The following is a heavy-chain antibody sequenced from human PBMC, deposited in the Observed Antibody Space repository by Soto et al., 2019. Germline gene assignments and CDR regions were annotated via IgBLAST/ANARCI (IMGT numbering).Heavy chain of an antibody. Sequence: QVQLVQSGAEVKKPGSSVKVSCKASVGTFSTYTITWVRQAPGPGLEWMGRIIPIIGIINYAQKFQGGVPISADKFTGAAYMELTGLRSDDTAVYYCARDPDSHYNDSQASAYPWGQGTLVTVSS. CDR3: ARDPDSHYNDSQASAYP. V-gene: IGHV1-69*08. CDR1: VGTFSTYT. CDR2: IIPIIGII. D-gene: IGHD4-4*01. J-gene: IGHJ5*02.